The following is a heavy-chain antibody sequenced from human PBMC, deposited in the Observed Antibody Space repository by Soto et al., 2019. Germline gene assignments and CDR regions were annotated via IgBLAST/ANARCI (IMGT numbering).Heavy chain of an antibody. D-gene: IGHD3-3*01. CDR2: ISYDGSNK. J-gene: IGHJ6*02. V-gene: IGHV3-30-3*01. Sequence: QVQLVESGGGVVQPGRSLRLSCAASGFTFSSYAMHWVRQAPGKGLEWVAVISYDGSNKYYADSVKGRFTISRDNFKNSLYLQMNSLRAADTAVYYCARDDIRFSWAYGMDVWGQGTTVTVSS. CDR1: GFTFSSYA. CDR3: ARDDIRFSWAYGMDV.